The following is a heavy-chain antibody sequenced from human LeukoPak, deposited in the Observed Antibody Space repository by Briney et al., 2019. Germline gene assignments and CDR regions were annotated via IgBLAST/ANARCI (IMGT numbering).Heavy chain of an antibody. J-gene: IGHJ4*02. D-gene: IGHD3-10*01. CDR3: ARLQHLYYGSGSYYFDY. V-gene: IGHV4-39*01. CDR2: IYYSGST. CDR1: GGSISSSSYY. Sequence: SETLSLTCTVSGGSISSSSYYWGWIRQPPGKGLEWIGSIYYSGSTYYNPSLKSRVTISVDTSKNQLSLKLNSVTAADTAVYYCARLQHLYYGSGSYYFDYWGQGTLVTVSS.